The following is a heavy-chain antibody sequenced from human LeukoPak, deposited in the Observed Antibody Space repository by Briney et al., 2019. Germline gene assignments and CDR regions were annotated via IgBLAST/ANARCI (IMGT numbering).Heavy chain of an antibody. CDR2: ISGSGGST. J-gene: IGHJ6*04. Sequence: GGSLRLSCAASGFTFSSYAMSWVRQAPGKGLEWVSAISGSGGSTYYADSVKGRFTISRDNSKNTLYLQMNSLRAEDTAVYYCAKPGPYFGPTIPYYYYGMDVWGKGTTVTVSS. V-gene: IGHV3-23*01. CDR3: AKPGPYFGPTIPYYYYGMDV. CDR1: GFTFSSYA. D-gene: IGHD3-9*01.